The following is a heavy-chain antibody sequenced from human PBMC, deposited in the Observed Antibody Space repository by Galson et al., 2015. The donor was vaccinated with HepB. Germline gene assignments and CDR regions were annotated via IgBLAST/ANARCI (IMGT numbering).Heavy chain of an antibody. CDR1: GFTFSNYS. V-gene: IGHV3-21*01. J-gene: IGHJ4*02. D-gene: IGHD3-22*01. Sequence: SLRLSCAASGFTFSNYSMNWVRQAPGQGLEWVSSISSTTNYMYYADSVKGRFTISRDNAQNSLFLQMSSLRAEDTAVYYCARSFGTSDYWEAYWGQGTLVTVSS. CDR3: ARSFGTSDYWEAY. CDR2: ISSTTNYM.